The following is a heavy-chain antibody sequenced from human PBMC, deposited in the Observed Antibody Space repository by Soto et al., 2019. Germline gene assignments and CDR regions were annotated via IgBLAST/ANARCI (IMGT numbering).Heavy chain of an antibody. CDR3: GYDSSSYYSGGGAFDI. CDR2: ISYDGGNK. CDR1: GFTFSNYG. D-gene: IGHD3-22*01. V-gene: IGHV3-30*03. J-gene: IGHJ3*02. Sequence: GGSLRLSCAASGFTFSNYGMHWVRQAPGKGLEWVAVISYDGGNKYYADSVKGRFTISRDNSKNTLYLQMNSLRAEDTAVYYCGYDSSSYYSGGGAFDIWGQGTMVTVSS.